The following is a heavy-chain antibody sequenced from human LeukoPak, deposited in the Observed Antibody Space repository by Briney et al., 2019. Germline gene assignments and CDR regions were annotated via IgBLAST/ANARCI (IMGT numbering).Heavy chain of an antibody. V-gene: IGHV1-18*01. Sequence: ASVKVSCKASGYTFTSYGISWVRLAPGQALEGMGGISAYNGNTNYAQKLRGRVTMTTDTSTSTAYIELRSLRSDDTAVYYCARAGYCSSTSCYGGYYMDVWGKGTTVTVSS. J-gene: IGHJ6*03. CDR3: ARAGYCSSTSCYGGYYMDV. CDR1: GYTFTSYG. D-gene: IGHD2-2*01. CDR2: ISAYNGNT.